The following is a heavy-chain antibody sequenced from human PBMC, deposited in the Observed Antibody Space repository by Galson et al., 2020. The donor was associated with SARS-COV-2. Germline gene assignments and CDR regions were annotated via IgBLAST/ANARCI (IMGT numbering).Heavy chain of an antibody. V-gene: IGHV3-23*01. CDR3: GKVPYDSRGYYSLDS. D-gene: IGHD3-22*01. J-gene: IGHJ5*01. CDR2: ISESGGNI. CDR1: GFTFSSYA. Sequence: GGSLRLSCAASGFTFSSYALRWVRQAPGKGLEWVSTISESGGNIYYADSVKGRFPISRDNSRRTVYLEMNSLRADDTAIYYCGKVPYDSRGYYSLDSWGQGTLVSVSS.